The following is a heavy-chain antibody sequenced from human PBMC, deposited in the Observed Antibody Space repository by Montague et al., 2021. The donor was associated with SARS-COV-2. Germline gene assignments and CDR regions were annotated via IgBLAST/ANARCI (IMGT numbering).Heavy chain of an antibody. CDR1: GFTFSGYE. V-gene: IGHV3-48*03. CDR2: ISSSGSTI. D-gene: IGHD3-22*01. J-gene: IGHJ3*02. Sequence: SLRLSCAASGFTFSGYEMNWVRQAPGKGLEWVSYISSSGSTIYYADSVKGRFTISRDNAKNSLYLQMNSLRAEDTAVYYCARGRITMTVVVPHNAFDIWGQGTMVTVSS. CDR3: ARGRITMTVVVPHNAFDI.